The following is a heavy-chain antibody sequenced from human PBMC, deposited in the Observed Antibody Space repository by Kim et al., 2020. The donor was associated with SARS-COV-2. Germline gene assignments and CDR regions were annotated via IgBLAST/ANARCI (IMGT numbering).Heavy chain of an antibody. V-gene: IGHV3-30*18. CDR3: AKEGQWPLDYGMDV. CDR1: GFTFSSYG. CDR2: ISYDGSNK. J-gene: IGHJ6*02. D-gene: IGHD6-19*01. Sequence: GGSLRLSCAASGFTFSSYGMHWVRQAPGKGLEWVAVISYDGSNKYYADSVKGRFTISRDNSKNTLYLQMNSLRAEDTAVYHCAKEGQWPLDYGMDVWGQGTTVTVSS.